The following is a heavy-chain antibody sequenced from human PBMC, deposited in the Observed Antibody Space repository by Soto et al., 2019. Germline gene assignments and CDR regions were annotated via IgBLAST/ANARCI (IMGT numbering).Heavy chain of an antibody. CDR1: GGSISSSSYY. CDR2: IYYSGST. D-gene: IGHD3-3*01. J-gene: IGHJ5*02. V-gene: IGHV4-39*01. CDR3: ASVPYDSKGVNFWSGYRYPGWFDP. Sequence: PSETLSLTCTVSGGSISSSSYYWGWIRQPPGKGLEWIGSIYYSGSTYYNPSLKSRVSISVDTSKNQFSLKLSSVTAADTAVYYCASVPYDSKGVNFWSGYRYPGWFDPWGQGTLVTVSS.